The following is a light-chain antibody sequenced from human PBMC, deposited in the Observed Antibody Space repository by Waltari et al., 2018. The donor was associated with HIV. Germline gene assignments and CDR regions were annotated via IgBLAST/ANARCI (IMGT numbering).Light chain of an antibody. V-gene: IGLV9-49*01. Sequence: QPVLTQPPSASASLGASLPPTPPLSTAYSNNKVDWYHESPRTGPRFVMRVGTGGIVGSKGDDLPDRFSVFGSGLNRSLIIKNIQEEDESDYQCGTDHGSGSNFVYRFGGGTKLTVL. J-gene: IGLJ2*01. CDR3: GTDHGSGSNFVYR. CDR1: TAYSNNK. CDR2: VGTGGIVG.